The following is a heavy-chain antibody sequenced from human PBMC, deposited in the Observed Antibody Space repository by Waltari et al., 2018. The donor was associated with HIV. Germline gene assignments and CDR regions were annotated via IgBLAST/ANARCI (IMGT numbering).Heavy chain of an antibody. CDR3: ARDSRTVSGTFDY. CDR1: GFTFSSYG. CDR2: IGKDGSNK. V-gene: IGHV3-33*01. J-gene: IGHJ4*02. D-gene: IGHD6-19*01. Sequence: QVQLVESGGGVVQYGRSLRLPCVASGFTFSSYGIHWVRQAPGKGVEGVAVIGKDGSNKYYADSVKGRSSISRDNSKNTVYLQMNSLRAEDTAEYYCARDSRTVSGTFDYWGQGTLVTVSS.